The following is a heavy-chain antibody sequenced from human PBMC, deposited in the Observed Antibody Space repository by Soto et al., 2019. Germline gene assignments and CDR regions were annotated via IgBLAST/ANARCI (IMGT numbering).Heavy chain of an antibody. CDR3: ARPLRLGGRGHGYYYGMDV. Sequence: QVQLVQSGAEVKKPGSSVKVSCKASGGTFSSYAISWVRQAPGQGLEWMGGIIPIFGTANYAQKFQGRVTITADESTSTAYMELSSLRSEDTAVYYCARPLRLGGRGHGYYYGMDVWGQGTTVTVSS. V-gene: IGHV1-69*01. CDR2: IIPIFGTA. CDR1: GGTFSSYA. D-gene: IGHD3-16*01. J-gene: IGHJ6*02.